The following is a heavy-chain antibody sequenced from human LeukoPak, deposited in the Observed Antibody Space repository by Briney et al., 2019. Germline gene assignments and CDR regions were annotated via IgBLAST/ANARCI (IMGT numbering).Heavy chain of an antibody. CDR3: AKAYYDFWSGYFPFDY. CDR2: ISYDGSNK. D-gene: IGHD3-3*01. J-gene: IGHJ4*02. V-gene: IGHV3-30*18. CDR1: GFTFSSYG. Sequence: GRSLRLSCAASGFTFSSYGMHWVRQAPGKGLEWVAVISYDGSNKYYADSVKGRFTISRDNSKNTLYLQMNSLRAEDTAVYYCAKAYYDFWSGYFPFDYWGQGTLVTVSS.